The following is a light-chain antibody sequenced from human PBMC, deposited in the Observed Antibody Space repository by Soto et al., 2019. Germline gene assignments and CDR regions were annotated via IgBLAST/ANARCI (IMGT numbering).Light chain of an antibody. Sequence: QSVLTQPPSVSGAPGQRVTFPCTGRSSNIGAGYDVHWYQQLPGTAPRLMIYEVSNRPSGVSNRFSGSKSGNTASLTISGLLDEDEADYYCSSYTSRGEVFGTGTKVTVL. CDR1: SSNIGAGYD. CDR2: EVS. J-gene: IGLJ1*01. CDR3: SSYTSRGEV. V-gene: IGLV1-40*01.